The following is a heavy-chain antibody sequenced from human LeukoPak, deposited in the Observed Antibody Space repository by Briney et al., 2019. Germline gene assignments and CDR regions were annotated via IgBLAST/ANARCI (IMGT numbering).Heavy chain of an antibody. CDR2: ISAYNGNT. J-gene: IGHJ4*02. CDR1: GYSFTSYA. D-gene: IGHD2-15*01. Sequence: ASVKVSFKASGYSFTSYAISWVRQAPGQGLEWVGWISAYNGNTDYAQKLQVRVTMTTDTPTSTAYMELRGLRSDDTAVYYCARVVVVGDNYFDYWGQGTLVTVSS. V-gene: IGHV1-18*01. CDR3: ARVVVVGDNYFDY.